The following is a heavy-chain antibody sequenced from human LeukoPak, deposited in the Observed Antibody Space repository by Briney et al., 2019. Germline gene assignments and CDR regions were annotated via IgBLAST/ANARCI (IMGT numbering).Heavy chain of an antibody. D-gene: IGHD3-10*01. V-gene: IGHV3-23*01. CDR1: GFTFSSYA. Sequence: GGSLRLSCAASGFTFSSYAMSWVRQAPGKGLELVSAISGSGGTTYYADSLKGRFTISRDNSKTTLYLQMNSLRAEDTAVYYSAQGLGRLWFGEFWFDPWGQGTLVTVSS. CDR2: ISGSGGTT. J-gene: IGHJ5*02. CDR3: AQGLGRLWFGEFWFDP.